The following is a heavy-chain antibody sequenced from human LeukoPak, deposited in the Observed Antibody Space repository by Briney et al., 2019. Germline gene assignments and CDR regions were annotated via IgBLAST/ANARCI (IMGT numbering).Heavy chain of an antibody. J-gene: IGHJ4*02. CDR3: AGALRPLDY. CDR1: GFTFTSHW. V-gene: IGHV3-7*03. Sequence: GSLRLSCAASGFTFTSHWMTWVRQAPGKGLEWVANIKDEGSEKYYVDSVKGRFTISRDNAKNSLYLQMNSLRAEDTAVYYCAGALRPLDYWGQGTLVTVSS. CDR2: IKDEGSEK. D-gene: IGHD3-16*01.